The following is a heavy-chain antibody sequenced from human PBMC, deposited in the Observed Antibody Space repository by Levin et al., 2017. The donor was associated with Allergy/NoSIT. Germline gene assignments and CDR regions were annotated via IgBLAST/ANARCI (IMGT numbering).Heavy chain of an antibody. Sequence: GESLKISCAASGFTFSSYAMSWVRQAPGKGLEWVSAISGSGGSTYYADSVKGRFTISRDNSKNTLYLQMNSLRAEDTAVYYCAKLQWRGAFDIWGQGTMVTVSS. D-gene: IGHD6-19*01. V-gene: IGHV3-23*01. CDR3: AKLQWRGAFDI. CDR2: ISGSGGST. CDR1: GFTFSSYA. J-gene: IGHJ3*02.